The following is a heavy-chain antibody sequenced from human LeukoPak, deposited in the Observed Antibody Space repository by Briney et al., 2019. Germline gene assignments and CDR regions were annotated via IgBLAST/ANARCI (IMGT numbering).Heavy chain of an antibody. CDR1: GGTFSSYA. CDR3: ARDPPPSAGCSGGSCYSWFDP. V-gene: IGHV1-69*01. J-gene: IGHJ5*02. CDR2: IIPIFGTA. D-gene: IGHD2-15*01. Sequence: SVKVSCKASGGTFSSYAISWVRQAPGQGLEWLGGIIPIFGTANYAQNFQGRVTITADESTSTAYMELSSLRSEDTAVYYCARDPPPSAGCSGGSCYSWFDPWGQGTLVTVSS.